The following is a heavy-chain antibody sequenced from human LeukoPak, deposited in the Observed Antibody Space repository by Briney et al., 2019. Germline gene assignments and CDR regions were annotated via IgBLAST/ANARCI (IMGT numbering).Heavy chain of an antibody. J-gene: IGHJ4*02. CDR3: ARYGDYDPYYFDY. CDR1: GGSVSSYY. V-gene: IGHV4-34*01. Sequence: KSSETLSLTCTVSGGSVSSYYWSWIRQPPGKGLEWIGEINHSGSTNYNPSLKSRVTISVDTSKNQFSLKLTSVTAADTAVYYCARYGDYDPYYFDYWGQGTLVTVSS. CDR2: INHSGST. D-gene: IGHD4-17*01.